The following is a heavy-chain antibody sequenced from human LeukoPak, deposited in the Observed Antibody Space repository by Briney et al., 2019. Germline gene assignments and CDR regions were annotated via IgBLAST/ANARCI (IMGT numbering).Heavy chain of an antibody. J-gene: IGHJ5*02. V-gene: IGHV4-39*02. Sequence: SKTLSLTCTVSGGSISSSSYYWGWIRQPPGKGLEWIGTIYYRGSTYYYPSLKSRVTISVDTSKNQFSLKLSSVTAADTAVYYCAREVAGYSSGWFRFDPWGQGTLVTVSS. CDR1: GGSISSSSYY. CDR2: IYYRGST. CDR3: AREVAGYSSGWFRFDP. D-gene: IGHD6-19*01.